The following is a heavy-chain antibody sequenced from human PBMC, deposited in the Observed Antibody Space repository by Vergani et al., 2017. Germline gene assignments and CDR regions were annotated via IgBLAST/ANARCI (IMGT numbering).Heavy chain of an antibody. Sequence: QVQLQESGPGLVKPSETLSLTCTVSGGSISSYYLSWIRQPPGKGLEWIGYTYYSGSTNYNPSLKSRVTISVDTSKNQFSLKLSSVTAADTAVYYCSRQPIVGAADWGQGTLVTVSS. CDR2: TYYSGST. CDR1: GGSISSYY. D-gene: IGHD1-26*01. V-gene: IGHV4-59*01. CDR3: SRQPIVGAAD. J-gene: IGHJ4*02.